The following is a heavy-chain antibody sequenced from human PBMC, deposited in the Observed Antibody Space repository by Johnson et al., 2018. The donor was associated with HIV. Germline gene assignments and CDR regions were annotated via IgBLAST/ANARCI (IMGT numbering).Heavy chain of an antibody. Sequence: MQLVESGGDLVQPGGSLRLSCAASRFTFSSYWMHWVRQVPGKGLVWVSGINSDGSDTRYADSVKGRFTISRDNSKNTLYLQMGSLRAEDMAVYYCARGGLEMATITDAFDIWGQGTMVTVSS. CDR3: ARGGLEMATITDAFDI. CDR2: INSDGSDT. CDR1: RFTFSSYW. D-gene: IGHD5-24*01. V-gene: IGHV3-74*02. J-gene: IGHJ3*02.